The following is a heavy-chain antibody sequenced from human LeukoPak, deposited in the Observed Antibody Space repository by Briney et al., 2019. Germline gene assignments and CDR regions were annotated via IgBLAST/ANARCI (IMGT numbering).Heavy chain of an antibody. D-gene: IGHD3-9*01. CDR3: ARDLTGDPAAYFDF. Sequence: ASVKVSCKASGYTFTGYHIHWVRQAPGQGLEWMGWLNPDSGGTNFPQNFQGRVTMTRDTSISTAYMEISWLRSDDTAVYYCARDLTGDPAAYFDFWGQGTLVTVSS. CDR2: LNPDSGGT. J-gene: IGHJ4*02. CDR1: GYTFTGYH. V-gene: IGHV1-2*02.